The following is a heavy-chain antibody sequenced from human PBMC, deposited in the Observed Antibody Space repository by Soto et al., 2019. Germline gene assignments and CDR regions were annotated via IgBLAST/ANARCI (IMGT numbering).Heavy chain of an antibody. CDR1: SGPSSSHN. CDR2: VYSTGGT. Sequence: QVQLQQSGPGLVKPSETLFLTCSVSSGPSSSHNWGWIRQPPGRGLEWIGYVYSTGGTSYNPSLKSRVTISAATSTNHISLTLTSVTAADTAVYYCVRQGIGNLHGLVDVWGQGTTVRVSS. D-gene: IGHD1-1*01. V-gene: IGHV4-59*08. J-gene: IGHJ6*02. CDR3: VRQGIGNLHGLVDV.